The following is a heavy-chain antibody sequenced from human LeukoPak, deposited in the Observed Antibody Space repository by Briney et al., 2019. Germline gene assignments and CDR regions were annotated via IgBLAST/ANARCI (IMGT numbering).Heavy chain of an antibody. J-gene: IGHJ4*02. V-gene: IGHV3-48*02. CDR1: GFTFSSYN. Sequence: PGGSLRLSCAASGFTFSSYNMNWVRQAPGKGLEWISYISSSGGTIYYTDSVKGRFTISRDNAKNSLYLQMNSLRDDDTGVYFCARDISGGSRAADYWGQGTLVTVSS. CDR3: ARDISGGSRAADY. CDR2: ISSSGGTI. D-gene: IGHD1-26*01.